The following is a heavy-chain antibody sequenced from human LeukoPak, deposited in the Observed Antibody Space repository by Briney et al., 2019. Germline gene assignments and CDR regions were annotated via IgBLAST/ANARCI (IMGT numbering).Heavy chain of an antibody. CDR3: ARHAYCGGDCFRGAFEI. CDR1: GGSISYYY. V-gene: IGHV4-59*08. D-gene: IGHD2-21*02. CDR2: VYYSGST. Sequence: SETLSLTCTVSGGSISYYYWSWIRQPPGKGLEWIGYVYYSGSTSYNPSLKSRVTISLDTSKHQFSLKLNSVTAADTAVYYCARHAYCGGDCFRGAFEIWGQGTMVTVSS. J-gene: IGHJ3*02.